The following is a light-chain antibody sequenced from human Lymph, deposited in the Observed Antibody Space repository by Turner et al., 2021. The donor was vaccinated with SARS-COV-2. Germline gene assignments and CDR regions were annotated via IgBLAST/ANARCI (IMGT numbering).Light chain of an antibody. CDR2: WAS. J-gene: IGKJ2*04. V-gene: IGKV4-1*01. CDR1: QSVLYSSNNKNY. CDR3: QQYYSTPCS. Sequence: DIVMTQSPDSLAVSLGERATVNCKSSQSVLYSSNNKNYLAWYQQKPGQPPKLLIYWASTRESGVPDRFSGSGSGTDFTLTISSLQAEDVAVYYCQQYYSTPCSFGQGTKLESK.